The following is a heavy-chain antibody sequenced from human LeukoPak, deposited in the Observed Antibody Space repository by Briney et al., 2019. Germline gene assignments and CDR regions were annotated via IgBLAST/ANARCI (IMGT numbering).Heavy chain of an antibody. CDR2: IYRSGST. V-gene: IGHV4-4*02. CDR1: GGSICSSNW. Sequence: PSGTVSLTCAVSGGSICSSNWWSRVRPPPGKGLGWIGEIYRSGSTNYNTYLKSRVTIAVDTSKHQFSLKLSSVTAADTAVYYCARGVHCSSTSCYLSDYYMDVWGKGTPVTVSS. CDR3: ARGVHCSSTSCYLSDYYMDV. D-gene: IGHD2-2*01. J-gene: IGHJ6*03.